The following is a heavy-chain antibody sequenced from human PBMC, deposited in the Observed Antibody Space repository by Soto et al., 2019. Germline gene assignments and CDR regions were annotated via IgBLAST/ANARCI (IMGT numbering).Heavy chain of an antibody. CDR3: ARSAGSRFDN. J-gene: IGHJ4*02. Sequence: RRLSCAASGFTFSSYAMSWVRQAPGKGLEWVSTISGSGGSTYYADSVKGRFTISRDNSKNTLYLQMNSLRAEDTAVYYCARSAGSRFDNWGQGTLVTVSS. CDR1: GFTFSSYA. V-gene: IGHV3-23*01. D-gene: IGHD2-2*01. CDR2: ISGSGGST.